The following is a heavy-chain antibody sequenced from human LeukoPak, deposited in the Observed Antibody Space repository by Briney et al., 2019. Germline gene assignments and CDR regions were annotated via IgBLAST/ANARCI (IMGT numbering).Heavy chain of an antibody. CDR2: IYYSGTT. D-gene: IGHD6-19*01. CDR1: DGFISIFY. Sequence: PSETLSLTCTVSDGFISIFYWSWIRQPPGKGLEWIGDIYYSGTTNYNPSLKSRVTISLDTSKNQFSLRLSSVAAADTAVYYCARIDAVAATPTSFDYWGQGTLVTVSS. CDR3: ARIDAVAATPTSFDY. V-gene: IGHV4-59*01. J-gene: IGHJ4*02.